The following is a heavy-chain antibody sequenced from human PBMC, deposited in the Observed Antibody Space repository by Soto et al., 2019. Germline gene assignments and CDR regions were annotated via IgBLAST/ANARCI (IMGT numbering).Heavy chain of an antibody. CDR3: ARGSRTNDVYNWFDP. D-gene: IGHD1-1*01. V-gene: IGHV1-18*01. CDR2: ISAYNGNT. CDR1: GYTFTTYG. J-gene: IGHJ5*02. Sequence: ASVKVSCKASGYTFTTYGIGWLRQAPGQGLEYMGWISAYNGNTNYAQKFQGRVTMTTETSTRTAYMELRSPRSDDTAVYYCARGSRTNDVYNWFDPWGQGTLVTVSS.